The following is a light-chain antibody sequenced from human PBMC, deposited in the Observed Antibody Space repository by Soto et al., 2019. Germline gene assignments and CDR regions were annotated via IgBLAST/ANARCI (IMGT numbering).Light chain of an antibody. J-gene: IGLJ1*01. CDR3: AAWDDSLNGLV. Sequence: QSVLTQPPSASGTPGQRVTISCSGSNSNIGGNTVNWYQQLPGTAPNLLIYYDNLRPSGVPDRISGSESGTSASLAISGLQSDDEADYYCAAWDDSLNGLVFGTGTKVTVL. V-gene: IGLV1-44*01. CDR1: NSNIGGNT. CDR2: YDN.